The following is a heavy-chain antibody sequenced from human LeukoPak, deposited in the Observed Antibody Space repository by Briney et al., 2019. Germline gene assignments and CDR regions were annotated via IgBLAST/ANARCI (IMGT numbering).Heavy chain of an antibody. J-gene: IGHJ4*02. CDR1: GGSISSSNW. Sequence: PSGTLSLTRAVSGGSISSSNWWSWVRQPPGKGLEWIGEIYHSGSTNYNPSLKSRATISVDKSKNQFSLKLSSVTAADTAVYYCARLYYDILTGYYYFDYWGQGTLVTVSS. D-gene: IGHD3-9*01. CDR3: ARLYYDILTGYYYFDY. CDR2: IYHSGST. V-gene: IGHV4-4*02.